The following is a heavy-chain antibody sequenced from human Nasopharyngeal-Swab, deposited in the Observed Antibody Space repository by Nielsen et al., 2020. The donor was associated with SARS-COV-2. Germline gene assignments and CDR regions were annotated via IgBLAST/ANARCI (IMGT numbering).Heavy chain of an antibody. CDR1: GFNFNNYD. Sequence: ASVKVSCKASGFNFNNYDINWVRQASGQRFEWLGWMHPKSGSTGYAQNFQGRVTLTRNISTSTAYMELSSLTPDDTAVYYCATAPGYYDSSGASKKLGFGWFDPWGQGTLVTVSS. D-gene: IGHD3-22*01. J-gene: IGHJ5*02. CDR3: ATAPGYYDSSGASKKLGFGWFDP. V-gene: IGHV1-8*01. CDR2: MHPKSGST.